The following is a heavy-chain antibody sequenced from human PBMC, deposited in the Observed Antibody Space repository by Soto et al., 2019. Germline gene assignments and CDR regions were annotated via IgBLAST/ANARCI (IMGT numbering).Heavy chain of an antibody. CDR3: ARAIATVTNAFDI. V-gene: IGHV3-21*01. Sequence: GESLKISCAASGFTFSSYSMNWVRQAPGKGLEWVSSISSSSSYIYYADSVKGRFTISRDNAKNSLYLQMNSLRAEDTAVYYCARAIATVTNAFDIWGQGTMVTVSS. D-gene: IGHD6-13*01. CDR1: GFTFSSYS. CDR2: ISSSSSYI. J-gene: IGHJ3*02.